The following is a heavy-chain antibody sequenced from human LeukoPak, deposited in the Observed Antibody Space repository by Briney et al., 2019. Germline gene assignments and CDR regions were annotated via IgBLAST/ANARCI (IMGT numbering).Heavy chain of an antibody. CDR3: AKDLSIFAEDGEGMEV. CDR2: IRYDGSTK. Sequence: GGSLRLSCAASGFTFSSYGMHWVRQAPGKGLEWVAFIRYDGSTKYYADSVKGRFTISRDNSKNTLYLEMNSLRAEDTAVCYCAKDLSIFAEDGEGMEVWGKGTTVTVSS. J-gene: IGHJ6*04. D-gene: IGHD3-3*01. CDR1: GFTFSSYG. V-gene: IGHV3-30*02.